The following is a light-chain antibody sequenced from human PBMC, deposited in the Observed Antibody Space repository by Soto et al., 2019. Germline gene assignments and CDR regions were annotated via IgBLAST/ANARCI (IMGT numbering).Light chain of an antibody. CDR1: QSVYSN. J-gene: IGKJ4*01. V-gene: IGKV3-15*01. Sequence: ETVLTQSPGTLSLSPGERASLSCRASQSVYSNLAWYQQKPGQAPRLLIYSASTRATGIPARFSGSGSGTEFTLTISSLQSEDFAVYYCQQNSNWPLTFGGGTKVDIK. CDR2: SAS. CDR3: QQNSNWPLT.